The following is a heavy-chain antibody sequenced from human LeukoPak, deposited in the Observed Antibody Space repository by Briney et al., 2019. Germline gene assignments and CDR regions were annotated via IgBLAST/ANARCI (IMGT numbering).Heavy chain of an antibody. Sequence: ASVKVSCKASGYTFTSYAMNWVRQAPGQGLEWMGWINTNTGNPTYAQGFTGRFVFSLDTSVSTAYLQISSLKAEDTAVYYCARGGDYYDSSGYYHWFDPWGQGTLVTVSS. J-gene: IGHJ5*02. D-gene: IGHD3-22*01. V-gene: IGHV7-4-1*02. CDR2: INTNTGNP. CDR1: GYTFTSYA. CDR3: ARGGDYYDSSGYYHWFDP.